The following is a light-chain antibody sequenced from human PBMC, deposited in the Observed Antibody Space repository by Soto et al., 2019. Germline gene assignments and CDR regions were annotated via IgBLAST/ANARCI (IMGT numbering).Light chain of an antibody. CDR1: NSSIGAGQH. CDR2: SNA. V-gene: IGLV1-40*01. J-gene: IGLJ2*01. CDR3: QSFDSHVLGLL. Sequence: QSVLTQPPSVTGAPGQRVTISCSGSNSSIGAGQHVNWYQQFPGSAPKLLIYSNAARPSGVPDRFSGSKSGTSASLAITGLQAEDEADYYCQSFDSHVLGLLFGVGTQLTVL.